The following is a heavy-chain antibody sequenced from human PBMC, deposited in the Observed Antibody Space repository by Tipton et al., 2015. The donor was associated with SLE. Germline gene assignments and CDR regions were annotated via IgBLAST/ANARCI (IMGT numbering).Heavy chain of an antibody. CDR1: GDSISTTCSY. CDR3: ARASRIGDI. CDR2: IYYSGVT. V-gene: IGHV4-39*07. D-gene: IGHD3-22*01. Sequence: TLSLTCSVSGDSISTTCSYWVWIRPPPGKGLEWIGMIYYSGVTYNNPSLKSRVTMSVDSSTNMFSLKLTPVTAADTAVYYCARASRIGDIWGQGTMVTVSS. J-gene: IGHJ3*02.